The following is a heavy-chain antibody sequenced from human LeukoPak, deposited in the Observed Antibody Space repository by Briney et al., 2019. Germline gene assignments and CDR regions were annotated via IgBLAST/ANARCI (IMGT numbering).Heavy chain of an antibody. V-gene: IGHV3-21*01. CDR1: GFTLSGFS. Sequence: PGGSLRLSCAASGFTLSGFSMSWVRQAPGKGLEWVSSISTSSTYVYYADSVKGRFTISRDNANNSLYLQMNSLRAEDTAVYYCTRSLPAGRHDYGVSWGQRTVVSVSS. J-gene: IGHJ5*02. CDR3: TRSLPAGRHDYGVS. D-gene: IGHD3-16*01. CDR2: ISTSSTYV.